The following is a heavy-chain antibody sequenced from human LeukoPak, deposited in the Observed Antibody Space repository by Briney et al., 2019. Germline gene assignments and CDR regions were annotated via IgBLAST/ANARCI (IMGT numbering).Heavy chain of an antibody. CDR1: GDAISRGNFY. CDR2: IYTVGTT. V-gene: IGHV4-61*02. J-gene: IGHJ6*03. CDR3: ARDGVSSGNYYQMDV. Sequence: SETLSLTCTVSGDAISRGNFYWSWIRQTGGKGLEWIGRIYTVGTTNYNPSLDSRFTMSIDTSRNQFSLNLTSVTAADTAAYFCARDGVSSGNYYQMDVWGEGTTVTVSS. D-gene: IGHD3-3*01.